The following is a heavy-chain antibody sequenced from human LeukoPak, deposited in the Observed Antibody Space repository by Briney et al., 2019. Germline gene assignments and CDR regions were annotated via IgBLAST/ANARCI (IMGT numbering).Heavy chain of an antibody. CDR3: ARDDLGSWYDYYYGMDV. D-gene: IGHD6-13*01. CDR1: GGSISSGGYY. CDR2: IYYSGST. V-gene: IGHV4-31*03. Sequence: KPSETLSLTCTVSGGSISSGGYYWSWIRQHPGKGLEWIGYIYYSGSTYYNPPLKSRVTISVDTSKNQFSLKLSSVTAADTAVYYCARDDLGSWYDYYYGMDVWGQGTTVTVSS. J-gene: IGHJ6*02.